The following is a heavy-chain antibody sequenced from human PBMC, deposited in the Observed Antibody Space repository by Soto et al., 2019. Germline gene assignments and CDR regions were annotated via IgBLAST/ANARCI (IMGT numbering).Heavy chain of an antibody. J-gene: IGHJ4*02. V-gene: IGHV1-8*01. D-gene: IGHD5-18*01. CDR3: ALYINGQGFKD. CDR1: GDIFTNFD. CDR2: MRANSGYT. Sequence: QVQLVQSGAEVKKPGASVKVSCKAYGDIFTNFDFHWVRQATGQGLEGVGWMRANSGYTGQAQKFRGRVTMTRDTSMSTAYMELSSLRAADTAVYYCALYINGQGFKDWGQGTLVIVSS.